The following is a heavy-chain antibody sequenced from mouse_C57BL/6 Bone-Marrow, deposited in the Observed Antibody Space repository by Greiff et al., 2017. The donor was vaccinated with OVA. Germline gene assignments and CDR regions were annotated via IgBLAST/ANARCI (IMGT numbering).Heavy chain of an antibody. CDR2: IYPGDGDT. J-gene: IGHJ2*01. D-gene: IGHD3-3*01. Sequence: VQLQQSGPELVKPGASVKISCKASGYAFSSSWMNWVKQRPGKGLEWIGRIYPGDGDTNYNGKFKGKATLTADKSSSTAYMQLSSLTSEDSAVYFCAREEGTPFDYGGQGTTLTVSS. CDR1: GYAFSSSW. V-gene: IGHV1-82*01. CDR3: AREEGTPFDY.